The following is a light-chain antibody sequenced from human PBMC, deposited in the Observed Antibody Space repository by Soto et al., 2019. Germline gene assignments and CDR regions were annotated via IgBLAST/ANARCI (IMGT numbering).Light chain of an antibody. V-gene: IGLV2-11*01. CDR3: CSYADSYTLL. J-gene: IGLJ2*01. CDR2: DVN. CDR1: NSDVGGYNY. Sequence: QSVLTQPRSVSESPGQSVTISCTGTNSDVGGYNYVSRYHQHPGKAPKLMIYDVNKRPSGVPDRFSGSKSGNTASLTISGLQAEDEADYYCCSYADSYTLLXXGGTKLTVL.